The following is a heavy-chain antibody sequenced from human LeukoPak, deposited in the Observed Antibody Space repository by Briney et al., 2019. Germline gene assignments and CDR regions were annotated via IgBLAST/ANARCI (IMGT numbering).Heavy chain of an antibody. CDR1: GGSISSGGYY. Sequence: SETLSLTCTVSGGSISSGGYYWSWIRQHPGKGLEWIGYIYYSGSTYYNPSLKSRVTISVDTSKDQFSLKLSSVTAADTAVYYCARDLITVTKGFDIWGQGTMVSVSS. CDR2: IYYSGST. CDR3: ARDLITVTKGFDI. D-gene: IGHD4-17*01. J-gene: IGHJ3*02. V-gene: IGHV4-31*03.